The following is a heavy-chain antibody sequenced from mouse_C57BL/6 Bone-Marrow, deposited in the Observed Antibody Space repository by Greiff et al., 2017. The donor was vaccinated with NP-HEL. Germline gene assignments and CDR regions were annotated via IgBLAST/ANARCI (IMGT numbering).Heavy chain of an antibody. CDR3: ARVYDYDRAFAY. Sequence: EVKLMESGGGLVQSGRSLRLSCATSGFTFSDFYMEWVRQAPGKGLEWIAASRNKANDYTTEYSASVKGRFIVSRDTSQSILYLQMNALRAEDTAIYYCARVYDYDRAFAYWGQGTLVTVSA. J-gene: IGHJ3*01. D-gene: IGHD2-4*01. V-gene: IGHV7-1*01. CDR1: GFTFSDFY. CDR2: SRNKANDYTT.